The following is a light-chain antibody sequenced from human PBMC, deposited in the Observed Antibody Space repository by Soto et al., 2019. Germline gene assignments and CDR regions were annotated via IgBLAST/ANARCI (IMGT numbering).Light chain of an antibody. CDR2: GNN. J-gene: IGLJ3*02. Sequence: QTVVTQPPSVSGAPGQSVTISCSGSSSNIGAGSEVHWYQHLPGTPPKVLIFGNNNRPSGVPDRFSGSKSGTSASLSITGLQAEDEADYYCQSYDNRLSGSVFGGGTKLTVL. CDR3: QSYDNRLSGSV. V-gene: IGLV1-40*01. CDR1: SSNIGAGSE.